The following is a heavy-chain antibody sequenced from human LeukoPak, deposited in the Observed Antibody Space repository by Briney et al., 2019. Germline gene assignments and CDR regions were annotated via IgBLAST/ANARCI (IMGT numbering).Heavy chain of an antibody. D-gene: IGHD5-18*01. CDR1: GGSISSGSYY. V-gene: IGHV4-61*02. J-gene: IGHJ4*02. CDR2: IYTSGST. CDR3: ARAKTATYYFDY. Sequence: SQTLSLTCTVSGGSISSGSYYWSWIRQPAGKGLEWIGRIYTSGSTNYNPSLESRVTISVDTSKNQFSLNLSSVTAADTAVYYCARAKTATYYFDYWGQGTLVTVSS.